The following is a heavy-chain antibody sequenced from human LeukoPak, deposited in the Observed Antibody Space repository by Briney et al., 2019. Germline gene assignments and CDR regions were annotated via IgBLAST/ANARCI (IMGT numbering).Heavy chain of an antibody. CDR1: GGSISSSSYY. Sequence: SETLSLTCTVSGGSISSSSYYWGWIRQPPGKGLEWIGYIYYSGSTNYNPSLKSRVTISVDTSKNQFSLKLSSVTAADTAVYYCARSAGRIAAAYDYWGQGTLVTVSS. J-gene: IGHJ4*02. D-gene: IGHD6-13*01. V-gene: IGHV4-61*05. CDR3: ARSAGRIAAAYDY. CDR2: IYYSGST.